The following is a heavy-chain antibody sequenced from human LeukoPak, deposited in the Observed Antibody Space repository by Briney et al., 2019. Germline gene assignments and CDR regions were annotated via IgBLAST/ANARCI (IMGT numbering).Heavy chain of an antibody. J-gene: IGHJ4*02. CDR1: GGSIRSGGYY. Sequence: SEPLSLTCTVYGGSIRSGGYYWSWIRQHPGKGLEWIGYIYYSGSTYYNPSLKSRVTISVDTSKNQFSLKLSSVTAADTAVYYCASRDDYADYWGQGTLVTVSS. V-gene: IGHV4-31*03. D-gene: IGHD4-17*01. CDR3: ASRDDYADY. CDR2: IYYSGST.